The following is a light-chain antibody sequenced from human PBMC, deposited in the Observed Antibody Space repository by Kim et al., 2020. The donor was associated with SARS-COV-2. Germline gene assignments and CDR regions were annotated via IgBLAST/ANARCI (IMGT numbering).Light chain of an antibody. CDR3: NSRDSSGDHVI. J-gene: IGLJ2*01. CDR1: SLRRYV. V-gene: IGLV3-19*01. Sequence: ALGQTVRITCQGDSLRRYVASWYQQKPGQAPVLVIYSKNSRPSGIPYRFYGSSSGNTAILTINGAQAEDEADYYCNSRDSSGDHVIFGGGTQLTVL. CDR2: SKN.